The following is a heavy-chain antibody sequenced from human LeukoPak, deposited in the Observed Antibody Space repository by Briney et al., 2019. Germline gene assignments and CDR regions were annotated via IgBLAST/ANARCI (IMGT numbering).Heavy chain of an antibody. CDR3: ARDEAPPPRLAYYFDY. J-gene: IGHJ4*02. CDR1: GFTFTSYA. Sequence: GGSLRLSCAASGFTFTSYAMSWVRQTPGKGLEWVSFISDSGAGDSTYYADSVRGRFTISRVNSKNTLYLQMNSLRAEDTAVYYCARDEAPPPRLAYYFDYWGQGTLATVSS. CDR2: ISDSGAGDST. D-gene: IGHD3-3*01. V-gene: IGHV3-23*01.